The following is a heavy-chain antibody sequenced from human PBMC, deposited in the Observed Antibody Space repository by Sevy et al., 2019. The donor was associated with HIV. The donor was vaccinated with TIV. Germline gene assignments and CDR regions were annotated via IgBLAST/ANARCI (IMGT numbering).Heavy chain of an antibody. V-gene: IGHV1-2*02. CDR1: GYTFTGYY. CDR2: INPNSGGT. Sequence: APVKVSCKASGYTFTGYYMHWVRQAPGQGLEWMGWINPNSGGTNYAQKFQGRVTMTRDTSISTAYMELSRLRSDDTAVYYCAYVVDTAMVSPFGYWGQRTLVTVSS. CDR3: AYVVDTAMVSPFGY. D-gene: IGHD5-18*01. J-gene: IGHJ4*02.